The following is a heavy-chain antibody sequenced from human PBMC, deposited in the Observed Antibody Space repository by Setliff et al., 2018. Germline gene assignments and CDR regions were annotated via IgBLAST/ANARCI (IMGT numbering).Heavy chain of an antibody. CDR3: VRWVDGKADY. CDR2: ISNDGRRT. J-gene: IGHJ4*02. Sequence: LRLSCVASGFTFSAYALHWVRQAPVRGLEYVSAISNDGRRTYYTDSVKGRFTISRDNSKNTLYLQMGSLRPEDMAVYYCVRWVDGKADYWGQGTLVTVSS. V-gene: IGHV3-64*02. CDR1: GFTFSAYA.